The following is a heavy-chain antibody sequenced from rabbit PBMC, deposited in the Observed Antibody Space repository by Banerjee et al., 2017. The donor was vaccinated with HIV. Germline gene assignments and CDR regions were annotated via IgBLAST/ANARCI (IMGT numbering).Heavy chain of an antibody. CDR3: ARWGFDDYGDYLAENL. D-gene: IGHD2-1*01. CDR2: IDPIFGNT. V-gene: IGHV1S47*01. Sequence: QEQLVESGGGLVQPGESLKLSCKASGFDFRSYGVSWVRQAPGKGLEWIGYIDPIFGNTYYASWVNGRFTISSHNAQNTLYLQLNSLTDADTATYFCARWGFDDYGDYLAENLWGQGTLVTVS. CDR1: GFDFRSYG. J-gene: IGHJ4*01.